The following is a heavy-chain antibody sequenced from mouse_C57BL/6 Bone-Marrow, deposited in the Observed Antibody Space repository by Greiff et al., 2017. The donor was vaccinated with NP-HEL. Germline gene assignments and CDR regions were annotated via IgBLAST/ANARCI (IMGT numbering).Heavy chain of an antibody. CDR2: INPNNGGT. J-gene: IGHJ4*01. CDR3: ARYYSNYDAMDY. CDR1: GYTFTDSY. D-gene: IGHD2-5*01. Sequence: EVQLQQSGPELVKPGASVKISCKASGYTFTDSYMNWVKQSHGKSLEWIGDINPNNGGTSYNQKFKGKATLTVDKSSSTAYMELRSLTSEDSAVYYCARYYSNYDAMDYWGQGTSVTVSS. V-gene: IGHV1-26*01.